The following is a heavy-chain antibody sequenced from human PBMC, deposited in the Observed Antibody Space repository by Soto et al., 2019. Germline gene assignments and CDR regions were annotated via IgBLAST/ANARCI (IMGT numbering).Heavy chain of an antibody. V-gene: IGHV4-34*01. D-gene: IGHD5-12*01. CDR3: AGIVATIPSPNWFDP. J-gene: IGHJ5*02. CDR1: GGSFSGYY. Sequence: PSETLSLTCAVYGGSFSGYYWSWIRQPPGKGLEWIGEINHSGSTNYNPSLKSRVTISVDTSKNQFSLKLSSVTAADTAVYYCAGIVATIPSPNWFDPWGQGTLVTVSS. CDR2: INHSGST.